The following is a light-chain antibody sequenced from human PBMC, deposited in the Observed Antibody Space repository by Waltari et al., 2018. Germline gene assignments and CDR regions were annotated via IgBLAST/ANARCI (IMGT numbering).Light chain of an antibody. Sequence: QSALTHPPPASGSPGQSATISCTGTASDGPVPWYQQHPGKAPKLLIYEVSKRPSGVPARFSGSKSGKTASLTVSGLQTEDDADYYCSSDAVSDNFYDFGTGTRVTVL. CDR2: EVS. J-gene: IGLJ1*01. CDR3: SSDAVSDNFYD. V-gene: IGLV2-8*01. CDR1: ASDGP.